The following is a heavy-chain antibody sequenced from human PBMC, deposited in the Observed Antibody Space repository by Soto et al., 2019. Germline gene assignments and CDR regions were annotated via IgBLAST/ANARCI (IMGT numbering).Heavy chain of an antibody. Sequence: ASVKVSCKASGYTFTSYDINWVRQATGQGLEWMGWMNPNSGNTGYAQKFQGRVTMTRNTSISTAYMELSSLRSEDTAVYYCARVVGGYCSGGSCYDYGMDVWGQGTTVTV. CDR2: MNPNSGNT. CDR3: ARVVGGYCSGGSCYDYGMDV. D-gene: IGHD2-15*01. CDR1: GYTFTSYD. J-gene: IGHJ6*02. V-gene: IGHV1-8*01.